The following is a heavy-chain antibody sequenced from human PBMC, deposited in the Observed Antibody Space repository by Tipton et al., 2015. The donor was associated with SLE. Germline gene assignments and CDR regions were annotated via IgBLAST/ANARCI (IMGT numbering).Heavy chain of an antibody. V-gene: IGHV3-23*01. CDR3: AKWGVVVLVAATGPFDY. CDR2: ISGSGGST. Sequence: SLRLSCAASGFTFSSYAMSWVRQAPGKGLEWVSDISGSGGSTYYADSVKGRFTISRDNSKNTLYLQMNSLRAEDTAVYYCAKWGVVVLVAATGPFDYWARATLVSVSS. CDR1: GFTFSSYA. D-gene: IGHD2-15*01. J-gene: IGHJ4*02.